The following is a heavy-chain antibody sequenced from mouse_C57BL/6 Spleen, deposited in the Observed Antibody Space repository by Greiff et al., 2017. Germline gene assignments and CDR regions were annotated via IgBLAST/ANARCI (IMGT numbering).Heavy chain of an antibody. Sequence: QVQLQQPGAELVKPGASVQLSCKASGYTFTSYWMQWVKQRPGQGLEWIGEIDPSDSYTNYNQKFKGKATLTVDTSSRTAYMQLSSLTSEDSAVYYCARRDYYGSTFYAMDYWGQGTSVTVSS. D-gene: IGHD1-1*01. CDR2: IDPSDSYT. V-gene: IGHV1-50*01. CDR1: GYTFTSYW. J-gene: IGHJ4*01. CDR3: ARRDYYGSTFYAMDY.